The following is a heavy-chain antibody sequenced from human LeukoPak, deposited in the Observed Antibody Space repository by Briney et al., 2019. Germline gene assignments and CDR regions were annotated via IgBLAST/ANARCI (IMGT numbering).Heavy chain of an antibody. CDR2: INPNSGGT. Sequence: ASVKVSCKASGYTFTGYYMHWVRQAPGQGLEWMGWINPNSGGTNYAQKFQGRVTITRDMSTSTAYMELSSLRSEDTAVYYCAADSAAGFDWGQGTLVTVSS. J-gene: IGHJ4*02. CDR1: GYTFTGYY. V-gene: IGHV1-2*02. CDR3: AADSAAGFD. D-gene: IGHD6-13*01.